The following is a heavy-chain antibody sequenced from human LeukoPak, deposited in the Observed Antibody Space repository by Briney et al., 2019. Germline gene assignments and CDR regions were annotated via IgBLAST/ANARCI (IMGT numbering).Heavy chain of an antibody. CDR2: ISGSGGST. CDR3: AKRALLGFGELYYFDY. V-gene: IGHV3-23*01. D-gene: IGHD3-10*01. J-gene: IGHJ4*02. Sequence: PGGSLRLSCAVSGFTFSSYAMSWVRQAPGKGLEWVSAISGSGGSTYYADSVKGRFTISRDNSKNTLYLQMNSLRAEDTAVYYCAKRALLGFGELYYFDYWGPGTLVTVSS. CDR1: GFTFSSYA.